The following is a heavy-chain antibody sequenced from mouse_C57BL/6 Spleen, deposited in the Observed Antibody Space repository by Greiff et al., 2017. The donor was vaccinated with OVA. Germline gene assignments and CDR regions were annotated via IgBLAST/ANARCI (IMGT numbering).Heavy chain of an antibody. CDR1: GYTFTDYY. CDR3: ARGTGTSPFAY. CDR2: INPNNGGT. V-gene: IGHV1-26*01. D-gene: IGHD4-1*01. Sequence: VQLQQSGPELVKPGASVKISCKASGYTFTDYYMNWVKQSHGKSLEWIGYINPNNGGTSYNQKFKGKATLTVNKSSSTAYMELRSLTSEDSAVYYCARGTGTSPFAYWGQGTLVTVSA. J-gene: IGHJ3*01.